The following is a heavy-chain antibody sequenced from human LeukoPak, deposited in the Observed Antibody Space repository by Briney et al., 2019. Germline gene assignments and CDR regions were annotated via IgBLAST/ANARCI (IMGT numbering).Heavy chain of an antibody. CDR2: IYWNDDK. Sequence: SGPTLGKPTQTLTLTCTLSGFSLSTSGVGVGWIRQPPGKALEGLALIYWNDDKRYSPSLKSRLTITKDTSKNQVVLTMTNMDPVDTATYYCARGYDSDGENHFDYWGQGTLVTASS. J-gene: IGHJ4*02. CDR3: ARGYDSDGENHFDY. V-gene: IGHV2-5*01. D-gene: IGHD5-12*01. CDR1: GFSLSTSGVG.